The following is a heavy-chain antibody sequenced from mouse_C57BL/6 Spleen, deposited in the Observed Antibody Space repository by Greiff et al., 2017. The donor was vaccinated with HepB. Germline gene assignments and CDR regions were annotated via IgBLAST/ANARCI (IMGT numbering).Heavy chain of an antibody. CDR3: ARQRDYGSTYFDY. CDR2: ISSGGSYT. J-gene: IGHJ2*01. D-gene: IGHD1-1*01. Sequence: EVKLMESGGDLVKPGGSLKLSCAASGFTFSSYGMSWVRQTPDKRLEWVATISSGGSYTYYPDSVKGRFTISRDNAKNTLYLQMSSLKSEDTAMYYCARQRDYGSTYFDYWGQGTTLTVSS. CDR1: GFTFSSYG. V-gene: IGHV5-6*01.